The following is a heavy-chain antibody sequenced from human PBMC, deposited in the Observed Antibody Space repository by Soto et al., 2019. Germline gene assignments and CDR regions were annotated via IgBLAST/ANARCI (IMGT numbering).Heavy chain of an antibody. CDR3: AKDGEVPAAIFYYYYGMDV. J-gene: IGHJ6*02. CDR2: ISYDGSNK. D-gene: IGHD2-2*02. Sequence: GGSLRLSCAASGFTFSSYGMHWVRQAPGKGLEWVAVISYDGSNKYYADSVKGRFTISRDNSKNTLYLQMNSLRAEDTAVYYCAKDGEVPAAIFYYYYGMDVWGQGTTVTVSS. CDR1: GFTFSSYG. V-gene: IGHV3-30*18.